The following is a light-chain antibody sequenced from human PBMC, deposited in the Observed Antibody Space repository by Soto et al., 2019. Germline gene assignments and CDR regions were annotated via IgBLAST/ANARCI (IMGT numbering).Light chain of an antibody. J-gene: IGKJ5*01. CDR3: QQLNSYPWT. V-gene: IGKV3-11*01. CDR1: QSVSSY. CDR2: DAS. Sequence: EIVLTQSPATLSLSPWERATISCRASQSVSSYLAWYQQKPGQAPRLLIYDASNRATGIPARFSGSGSGTDFTLTISSLQPEDFATYYCQQLNSYPWTFGQGTRLEIK.